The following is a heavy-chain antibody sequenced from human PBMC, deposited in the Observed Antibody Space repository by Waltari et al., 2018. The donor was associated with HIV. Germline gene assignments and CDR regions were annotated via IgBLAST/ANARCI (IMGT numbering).Heavy chain of an antibody. D-gene: IGHD1-1*01. J-gene: IGHJ4*02. Sequence: EVQLVESGGGLVQPGGSLRLSCAASGFTVSDSRMYWVLQAPGKGVMCVSCINMDWSITRYGDAVKGRFTISRDSAKNTLYLQMNSLRDEDTAVYYCAKCDWNNGICYWGQGTLVTVSS. CDR2: INMDWSIT. CDR3: AKCDWNNGICY. CDR1: GFTVSDSR. V-gene: IGHV3-74*01.